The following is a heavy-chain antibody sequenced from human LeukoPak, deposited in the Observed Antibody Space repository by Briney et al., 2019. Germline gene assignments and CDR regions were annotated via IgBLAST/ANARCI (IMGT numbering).Heavy chain of an antibody. CDR3: ARRKVGFDY. Sequence: KPSETLSLTCAVYGGSFSGYYWSWIRQPPGKGLEWIGEINHSGSTNYNPSLKSRVTISVDTSKNQFSLKPSSVTAADTAVYYCARRKVGFDYWGQGTLVTVSS. D-gene: IGHD1-14*01. J-gene: IGHJ4*02. CDR1: GGSFSGYY. CDR2: INHSGST. V-gene: IGHV4-34*01.